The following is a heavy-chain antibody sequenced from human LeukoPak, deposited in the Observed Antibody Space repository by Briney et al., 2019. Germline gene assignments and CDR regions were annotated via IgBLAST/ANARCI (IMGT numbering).Heavy chain of an antibody. CDR1: GGSLRGYH. J-gene: IGHJ5*02. D-gene: IGHD3-22*01. Sequence: SETLSLTCGVYGGSLRGYHWSWIRQSPGRGLEWIGEVDESGNSNYDPSLKSRVTISVDTSKNQYSLKLRSVTAADTAVYYCVRGHMIVGPWGQGTLVTVSS. V-gene: IGHV4-34*01. CDR3: VRGHMIVGP. CDR2: VDESGNS.